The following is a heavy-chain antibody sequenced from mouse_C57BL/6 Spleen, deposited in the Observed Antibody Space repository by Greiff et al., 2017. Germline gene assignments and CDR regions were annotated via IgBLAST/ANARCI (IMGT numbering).Heavy chain of an antibody. CDR1: GFNIKDDY. V-gene: IGHV14-4*01. D-gene: IGHD1-1*01. CDR2: IDPENGDT. J-gene: IGHJ1*03. CDR3: TPYYYGSSYGYFDV. Sequence: EVQLQQSGAELVRPGASVKLSCTASGFNIKDDYMHWVKQRPEQGLEWIGWIDPENGDTEYASKFQGKATITADTSSNTAYLQLSSLTSEDTAVXYCTPYYYGSSYGYFDVWGTGTTVTVSS.